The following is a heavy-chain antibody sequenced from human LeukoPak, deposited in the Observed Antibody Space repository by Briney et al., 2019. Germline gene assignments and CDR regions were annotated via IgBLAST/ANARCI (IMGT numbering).Heavy chain of an antibody. CDR2: INSDGSST. V-gene: IGHV3-74*01. CDR1: GFTFSSYW. J-gene: IGHJ4*02. D-gene: IGHD1-26*01. CDR3: ASAQGGQGGH. Sequence: PGGSLRLSCAASGFTFSSYWMHWVRQAPGKGLVWVSRINSDGSSTSYADSVKGRFTISRDNAKNSLYLQMNSLRADDTAVYYCASAQGGQGGHWGQGTLVTVSS.